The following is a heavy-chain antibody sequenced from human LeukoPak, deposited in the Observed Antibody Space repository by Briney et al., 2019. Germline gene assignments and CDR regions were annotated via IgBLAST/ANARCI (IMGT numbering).Heavy chain of an antibody. V-gene: IGHV3-23*01. CDR3: AKDPYYYDSSGYPGDY. CDR1: GFTFSNAW. CDR2: ISGSGSGGST. J-gene: IGHJ4*02. Sequence: PGGSLRLSCAASGFTFSNAWMSWVRQAPGKGLEWVSNISGSGSGGSTYYADSAKGRFTISRDNSKNTLYLQMNSLRAEDTAVYYCAKDPYYYDSSGYPGDYWGQGTLVTVSS. D-gene: IGHD3-22*01.